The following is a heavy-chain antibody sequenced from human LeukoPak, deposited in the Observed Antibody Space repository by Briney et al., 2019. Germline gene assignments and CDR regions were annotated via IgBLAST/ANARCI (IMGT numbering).Heavy chain of an antibody. D-gene: IGHD5-12*01. J-gene: IGHJ4*02. Sequence: GGSLRLSCAACGFTFSSYSMNWVRQGPGKGLEWVSSISSSSSYIYYADSVKGRFTISRDNAKNSLYLQMNSLRAEDTAVYYCARGGYDSSYFDYWGQGTLVTVSS. V-gene: IGHV3-21*01. CDR2: ISSSSSYI. CDR3: ARGGYDSSYFDY. CDR1: GFTFSSYS.